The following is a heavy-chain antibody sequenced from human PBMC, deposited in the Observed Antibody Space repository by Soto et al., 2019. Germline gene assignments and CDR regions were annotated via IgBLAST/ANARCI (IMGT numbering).Heavy chain of an antibody. D-gene: IGHD2-2*01. CDR1: GCTFSSYA. CDR2: IIPIFGTA. J-gene: IGHJ5*02. CDR3: ARDVRLYCSSTSCRNWFDP. V-gene: IGHV1-69*06. Sequence: QVQLVQSGAEVKKPGSSVKVSCKASGCTFSSYAISWVRQAPGQGLEWMGGIIPIFGTANYAQKFHGSVTITAEKSTSTAYMELSSLRSEDTAVYYCARDVRLYCSSTSCRNWFDPWGQGTLVTVSS.